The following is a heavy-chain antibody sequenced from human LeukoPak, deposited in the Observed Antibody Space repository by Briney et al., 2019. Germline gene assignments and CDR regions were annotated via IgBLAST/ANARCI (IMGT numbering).Heavy chain of an antibody. CDR1: GFTFSDYT. V-gene: IGHV3-21*01. CDR3: VRHRTASDY. D-gene: IGHD1-1*01. Sequence: GGSLRLSCAASGFTFSDYTMSWVRQAPGKGLEWVSSITPRGDYIYYADSLKGRSTISRDNAKNSLYLQMSSLRAEDTAVYYCVRHRTASDYWGQGALVTVSS. J-gene: IGHJ4*02. CDR2: ITPRGDYI.